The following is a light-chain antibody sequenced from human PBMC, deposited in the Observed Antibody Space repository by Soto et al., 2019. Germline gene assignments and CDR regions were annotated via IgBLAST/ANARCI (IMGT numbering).Light chain of an antibody. V-gene: IGKV1-39*01. CDR2: AAS. CDR3: QQSYSTPS. J-gene: IGKJ5*01. CDR1: QSISSY. Sequence: DIQMTQSPSSLSASVGDRVTITCGASQSISSYLNWHQQKPGKAPKLLIYAASSLQCGVPSRFSGSGSGTNFTLTISSLQPEDFATYFCQQSYSTPSFGQGTRLEIK.